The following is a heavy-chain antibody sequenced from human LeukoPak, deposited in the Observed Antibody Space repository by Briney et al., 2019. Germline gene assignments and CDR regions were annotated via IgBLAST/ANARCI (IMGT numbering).Heavy chain of an antibody. CDR3: ARGSSGAGIDY. D-gene: IGHD6-13*01. J-gene: IGHJ4*02. Sequence: SETLSLTCAVSGYSISSGYYWGWIRQPPGKGLEWIGSIYHSGSTYYNPSLKSRVTISVDTSTNQFSLKLSSVTAADTAVYYCARGSSGAGIDYWGQGTLVTVSS. CDR1: GYSISSGYY. CDR2: IYHSGST. V-gene: IGHV4-38-2*01.